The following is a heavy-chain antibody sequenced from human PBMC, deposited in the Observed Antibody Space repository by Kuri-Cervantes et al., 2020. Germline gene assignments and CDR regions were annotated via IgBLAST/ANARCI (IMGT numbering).Heavy chain of an antibody. CDR3: ARWGMATIKGQSKYYYYMDV. V-gene: IGHV3-48*01. D-gene: IGHD5-24*01. J-gene: IGHJ6*03. Sequence: ETLSLTCAASGFTFSSYSMNWVRQAPGKGLEWVSYISSSSSTIYYADSVKGRFTISRDNAKNSLYLQMNSLRAEDTAVYYCARWGMATIKGQSKYYYYMDVWGKGTTVTVSS. CDR1: GFTFSSYS. CDR2: ISSSSSTI.